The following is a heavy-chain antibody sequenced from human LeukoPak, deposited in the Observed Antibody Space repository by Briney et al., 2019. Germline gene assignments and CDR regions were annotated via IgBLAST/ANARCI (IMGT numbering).Heavy chain of an antibody. CDR3: ARDIVGATRGAFDI. Sequence: SETLSLTCTVSGYSISSGYYRGWIRQPPGKGLEWIGSIYHSGSTYYNPSLKSRVAISVDTSKNQFSLKLSSVTAADTAVYYCARDIVGATRGAFDIWGQGTMVTVSS. V-gene: IGHV4-38-2*02. CDR2: IYHSGST. CDR1: GYSISSGYY. J-gene: IGHJ3*02. D-gene: IGHD1-26*01.